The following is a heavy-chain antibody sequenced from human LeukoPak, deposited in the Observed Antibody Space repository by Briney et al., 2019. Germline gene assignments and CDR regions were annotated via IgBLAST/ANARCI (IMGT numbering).Heavy chain of an antibody. D-gene: IGHD5-18*01. Sequence: GGSLRLSCAASGFTFSTYCMHWVRQAPGKGLEWVSGISWNSGSIGYADSVKGRFTISRDNAKNSLYLQMNSLRAEDTALYYCAKDHTAMVRRTYFDYWGQGTLVTVSS. V-gene: IGHV3-9*01. CDR2: ISWNSGSI. J-gene: IGHJ4*02. CDR1: GFTFSTYC. CDR3: AKDHTAMVRRTYFDY.